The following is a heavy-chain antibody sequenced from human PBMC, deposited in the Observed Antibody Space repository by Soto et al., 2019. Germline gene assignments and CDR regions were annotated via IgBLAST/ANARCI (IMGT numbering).Heavy chain of an antibody. CDR2: ISYDGSNK. V-gene: IGHV3-30*18. D-gene: IGHD6-13*01. CDR3: AKDLETAAAYYYYGMDV. CDR1: GFTFSSYG. Sequence: QVQLVESGGGVVQPGRSLRLSCAASGFTFSSYGIHWVRQAPGKGLEWVAIISYDGSNKYYADSVKGRFTLSRDNSKNTLYLQMNSLRVEDTAVYYCAKDLETAAAYYYYGMDVWGLGTTVTVSS. J-gene: IGHJ6*02.